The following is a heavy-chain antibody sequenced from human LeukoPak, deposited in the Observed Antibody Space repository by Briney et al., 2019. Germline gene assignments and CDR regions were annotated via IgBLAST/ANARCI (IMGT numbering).Heavy chain of an antibody. CDR1: GFIFSNYA. CDR2: INPDGSTT. J-gene: IGHJ4*02. D-gene: IGHD4-17*01. CDR3: ARGRYGDYH. Sequence: QAGGSLRLSCAASGFIFSNYAMSWVRQAPGKGLVWVSGINPDGSTTTYADSVKGRFTISRENAKSTLYLHMNILRVEDTAVYYCARGRYGDYHWGQGILVTVSS. V-gene: IGHV3-74*01.